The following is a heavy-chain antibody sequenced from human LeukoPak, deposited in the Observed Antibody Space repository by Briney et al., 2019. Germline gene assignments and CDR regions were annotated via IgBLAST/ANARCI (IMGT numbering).Heavy chain of an antibody. D-gene: IGHD3-10*01. Sequence: ASVKVSCKVSGYTLTELSMHWVRQAPGKGLERMGGFDPEDGETIYAQKFQGRVTMTEDTSTDTAYMELSSLRSEDTAVYYCATGFLWFGELFHYWGQGTLVTVSS. CDR2: FDPEDGET. CDR1: GYTLTELS. V-gene: IGHV1-24*01. CDR3: ATGFLWFGELFHY. J-gene: IGHJ4*02.